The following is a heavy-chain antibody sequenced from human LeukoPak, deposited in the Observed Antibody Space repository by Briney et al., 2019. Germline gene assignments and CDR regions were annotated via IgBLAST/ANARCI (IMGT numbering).Heavy chain of an antibody. CDR1: GGSISSSSYY. V-gene: IGHV4-39*01. J-gene: IGHJ3*02. D-gene: IGHD3-22*01. CDR2: IYYSGST. Sequence: SETLSLTCTVSGGSISSSSYYWGWIRQPPGKGPEWIGSIYYSGSTYYNPSLKSRVTISVDTSKNQFSLKLSSVTAADTAVYYCARHRMYYYDSSGRGVADAFDIWGQGTMVTVSS. CDR3: ARHRMYYYDSSGRGVADAFDI.